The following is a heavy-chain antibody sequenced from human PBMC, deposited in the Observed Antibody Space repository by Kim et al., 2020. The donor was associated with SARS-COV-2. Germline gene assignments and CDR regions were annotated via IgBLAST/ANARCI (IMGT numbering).Heavy chain of an antibody. J-gene: IGHJ6*02. Sequence: GRFTISRDNSKNTLFLQMNSLRAEDTAVYYCAKVSAAGTLGAYYYYGMDVWGQGTTVTVSS. CDR3: AKVSAAGTLGAYYYYGMDV. V-gene: IGHV3-30*02. D-gene: IGHD6-13*01.